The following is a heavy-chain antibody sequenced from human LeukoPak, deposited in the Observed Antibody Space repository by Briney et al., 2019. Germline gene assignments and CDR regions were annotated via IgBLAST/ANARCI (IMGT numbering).Heavy chain of an antibody. CDR3: AREVDTMIVGFDI. Sequence: SETLSLTCTVSGGSISSSAYYWGWIRQPAGKGLEWIGRIYTSGSTNYNPSLKSRVTMSVDTSKNQFSLKLNSVTAADTAVYYCAREVDTMIVGFDIWGQGTMVTVSS. J-gene: IGHJ3*02. CDR2: IYTSGST. V-gene: IGHV4-61*02. CDR1: GGSISSSAYY. D-gene: IGHD3-22*01.